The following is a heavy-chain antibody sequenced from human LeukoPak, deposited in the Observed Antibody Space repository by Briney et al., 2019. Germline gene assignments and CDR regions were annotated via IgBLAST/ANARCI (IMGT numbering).Heavy chain of an antibody. D-gene: IGHD6-13*01. CDR1: VYILTGNY. Sequence: ASVNVSCKSCVYILTGNYIHWMRQARGRGREGMVWINSNSCCTKYAQQFQGRVTMPRDKSINTAYMELRRLRPEDTAVYYCARDLVPAAAAEYWGQGNLVTGSS. J-gene: IGHJ4*02. V-gene: IGHV1-2*02. CDR3: ARDLVPAAAAEY. CDR2: INSNSCCT.